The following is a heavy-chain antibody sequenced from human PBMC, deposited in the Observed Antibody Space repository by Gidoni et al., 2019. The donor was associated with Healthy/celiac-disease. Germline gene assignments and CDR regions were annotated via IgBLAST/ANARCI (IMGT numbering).Heavy chain of an antibody. D-gene: IGHD3-10*01. V-gene: IGHV3-23*01. J-gene: IGHJ4*02. Sequence: EVQLLESGGGLVQPGGSLSLSCAASGFTFSSYAMSLVRQAPGKGLEWVSAISGSGGSTDYADSVKGRFTISRDNSKNTLYLQMNSLRAEDTAVYYCAKVVSGSGSYYFDYWGQGTLVTVSS. CDR1: GFTFSSYA. CDR3: AKVVSGSGSYYFDY. CDR2: ISGSGGST.